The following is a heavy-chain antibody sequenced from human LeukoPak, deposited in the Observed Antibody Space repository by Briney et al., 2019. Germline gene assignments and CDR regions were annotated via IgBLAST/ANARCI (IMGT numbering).Heavy chain of an antibody. CDR3: AKGDTTWELPHDY. CDR2: ISYDGSDK. J-gene: IGHJ4*02. Sequence: GRSLRLSCAASGFIFSSYAMHWVRQAPGKGLEWVAVISYDGSDKYYADSVKGRFTISRDNSKNTLYLQMNSLRAEDTAVYYCAKGDTTWELPHDYWGQGTLVTVSS. D-gene: IGHD1-26*01. CDR1: GFIFSSYA. V-gene: IGHV3-30*04.